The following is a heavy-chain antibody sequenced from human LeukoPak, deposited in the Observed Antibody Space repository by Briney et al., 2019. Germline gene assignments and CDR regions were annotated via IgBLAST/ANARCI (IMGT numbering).Heavy chain of an antibody. D-gene: IGHD2-2*01. J-gene: IGHJ6*03. Sequence: PGGSLRLSCAASGFTFSSYGMHWVRQAPGKGLEWVAFIRYDGSNKYYADSVKGRFTISRDNSKNTLYLQMNSLRAEDTAVYYCAKRSRGDIVVVPAAQNYYYMDVWGKGTTVTISS. CDR2: IRYDGSNK. V-gene: IGHV3-30*02. CDR3: AKRSRGDIVVVPAAQNYYYMDV. CDR1: GFTFSSYG.